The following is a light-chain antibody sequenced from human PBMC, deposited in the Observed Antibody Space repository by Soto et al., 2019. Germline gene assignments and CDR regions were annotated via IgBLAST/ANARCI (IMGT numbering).Light chain of an antibody. CDR1: CSDVGGYNY. Sequence: QSALTQPRSVSGSPGQSVTISCTGTCSDVGGYNYVSWYQQHPGKAPKLMIYDVSKRPSGVPDRFFGSKSGNTASLTISGLQAEDEADYYCCSYAGDYTWVFGGGTKLTVL. J-gene: IGLJ3*02. CDR2: DVS. CDR3: CSYAGDYTWV. V-gene: IGLV2-11*01.